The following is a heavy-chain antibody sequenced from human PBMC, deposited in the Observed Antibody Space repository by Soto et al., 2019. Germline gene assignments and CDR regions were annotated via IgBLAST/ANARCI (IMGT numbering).Heavy chain of an antibody. D-gene: IGHD6-6*01. V-gene: IGHV3-48*01. CDR1: TFTFSDYN. CDR3: VRDRRKRNFFEY. Sequence: PGGSLRLSCAASTFTFSDYNMNWVRQAPGKGPEWVSYISRSSTTIYYADSVKGRFTISRDNAKNSLYLQMNSLRGEDTAVYYCVRDRRKRNFFEYWGQGXLVTVSS. CDR2: ISRSSTTI. J-gene: IGHJ4*02.